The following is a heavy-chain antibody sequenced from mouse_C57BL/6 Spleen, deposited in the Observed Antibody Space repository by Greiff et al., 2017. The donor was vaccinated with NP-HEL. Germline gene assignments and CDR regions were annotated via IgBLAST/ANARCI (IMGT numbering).Heavy chain of an antibody. D-gene: IGHD1-1*01. Sequence: EVKLMESGPGLVKPSKSLSLTCSVTGYSITSCYYWNWIRQSPGNKLEWRGHISYDGSNNYNPSLKNRISITRDTSKTQFFLRLNSVTTEDTATSYGASEGCIYCGTGYDFDYWGQGTTLTVSS. CDR1: GYSITSCYY. CDR2: ISYDGSN. V-gene: IGHV3-6*01. J-gene: IGHJ2*01. CDR3: ASEGCIYCGTGYDFDY.